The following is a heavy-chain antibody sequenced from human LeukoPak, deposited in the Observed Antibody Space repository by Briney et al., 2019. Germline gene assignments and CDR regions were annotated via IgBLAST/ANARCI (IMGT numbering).Heavy chain of an antibody. CDR3: AKGLVDIVVVVAALDC. D-gene: IGHD2-15*01. Sequence: GGSLRLSCAASGFTFSSYAMSWVRQAPGKGLEWVSAISGSGGSTYYADSVKGRFTISRDNSKNTLYLQMNSLRAEDTAVYYCAKGLVDIVVVVAALDCWGQGTLVTVSS. CDR1: GFTFSSYA. J-gene: IGHJ4*02. V-gene: IGHV3-23*01. CDR2: ISGSGGST.